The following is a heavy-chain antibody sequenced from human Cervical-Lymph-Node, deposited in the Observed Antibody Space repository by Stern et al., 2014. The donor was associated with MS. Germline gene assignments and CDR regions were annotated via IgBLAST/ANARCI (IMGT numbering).Heavy chain of an antibody. J-gene: IGHJ1*01. CDR2: VYSSGNT. CDR1: GDSMTTYY. CDR3: ARGRQYFQH. V-gene: IGHV4-59*01. Sequence: VQLVESGPGLVKPSETLSLSCFVSGDSMTTYYWSWIRQSPGKGLEWIGNVYSSGNTHYNPSLKSRVPISIDTSKNQFSLKLSSVTAADTAVYYCARGRQYFQHWGQGSLVTVSS.